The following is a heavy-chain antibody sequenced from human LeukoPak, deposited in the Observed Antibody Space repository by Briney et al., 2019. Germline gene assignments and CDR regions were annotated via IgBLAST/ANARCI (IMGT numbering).Heavy chain of an antibody. D-gene: IGHD5-12*01. CDR3: ARVATTYYFAY. J-gene: IGHJ4*02. CDR2: INPNSGGT. V-gene: IGHV1-2*02. Sequence: ASVKVSCTASGYTFTGYYMHGVRQAPAQGLEWMGWINPNSGGTNYAQKFQGRVTMTRDTSISTAYMELSRLRSDDTAVYYCARVATTYYFAYWGQGTLVTVSS. CDR1: GYTFTGYY.